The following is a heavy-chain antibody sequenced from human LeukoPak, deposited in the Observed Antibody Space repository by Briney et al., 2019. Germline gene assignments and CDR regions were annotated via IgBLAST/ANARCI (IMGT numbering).Heavy chain of an antibody. D-gene: IGHD6-13*01. CDR2: IWYDGSNK. J-gene: IGHJ6*02. V-gene: IGHV3-33*01. CDR3: ARGPGGSSWRYYYYGMDV. CDR1: GFTFSSYG. Sequence: PGGSLRLSCAASGFTFSSYGMHWVRQAPGKGLEWVAVIWYDGSNKYYADSVKGRFTISRDNSKNTLYLQMNSLRAEDTAVYYCARGPGGSSWRYYYYGMDVWGQGTLVTVSS.